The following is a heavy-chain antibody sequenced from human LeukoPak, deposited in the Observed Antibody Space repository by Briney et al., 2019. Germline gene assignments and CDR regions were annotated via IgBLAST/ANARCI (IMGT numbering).Heavy chain of an antibody. CDR2: INHSGST. CDR3: ARVGTKTTRRLSYYYYYMDV. Sequence: SETLSLTCAVYGGSFSGYYWSWIRQPPGKGLEWIGEINHSGSTNYNPSLKSRVTISVDTSKNQFSLKLSSVTAADTAVYYCARVGTKTTRRLSYYYYYMDVWGKGTTVTISS. V-gene: IGHV4-34*01. D-gene: IGHD4-17*01. CDR1: GGSFSGYY. J-gene: IGHJ6*03.